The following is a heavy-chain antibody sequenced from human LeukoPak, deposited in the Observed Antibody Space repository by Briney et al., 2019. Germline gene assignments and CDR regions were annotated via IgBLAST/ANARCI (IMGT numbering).Heavy chain of an antibody. D-gene: IGHD2-2*01. Sequence: PGGSLRLSCAASGFTFSVYGMHWVRQAPGKGLEWVAFTRYDGTDKYYADSVRGRFTISRDNSKNTLYLQMNSLRAEDTAVYYCAKGECSSNSCYVFDYWGQGTLVTVSS. CDR1: GFTFSVYG. CDR3: AKGECSSNSCYVFDY. CDR2: TRYDGTDK. J-gene: IGHJ4*02. V-gene: IGHV3-30*02.